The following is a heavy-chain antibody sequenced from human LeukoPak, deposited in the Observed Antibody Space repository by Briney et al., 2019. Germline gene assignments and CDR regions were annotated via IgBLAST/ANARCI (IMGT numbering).Heavy chain of an antibody. D-gene: IGHD2-21*02. CDR3: ARDGEAYCGGDCYPYFDY. CDR2: ISAYNGNT. Sequence: ASVKVSCKASGYTFTSYGISWVRQAPGQGLEWMGWISAYNGNTNYAQKLQGRVTITADKSTSTAYMELSSLRSEDTAVYYCARDGEAYCGGDCYPYFDYWGQGTLVTVSS. V-gene: IGHV1-18*01. CDR1: GYTFTSYG. J-gene: IGHJ4*02.